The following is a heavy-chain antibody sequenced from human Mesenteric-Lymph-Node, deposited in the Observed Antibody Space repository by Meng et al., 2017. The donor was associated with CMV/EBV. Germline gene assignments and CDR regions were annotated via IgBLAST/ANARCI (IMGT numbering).Heavy chain of an antibody. Sequence: CAVYGGSFSGYYWSWIRQPPGRGLEWSGEINHSGSTSYDPSLKSRVTISVDTSKNQFSLKLSSVTAADTAVYYCARGGPTVTSGALDYWGQGTLVTVSS. CDR1: GGSFSGYY. V-gene: IGHV4-34*01. CDR3: ARGGPTVTSGALDY. CDR2: INHSGST. D-gene: IGHD4-17*01. J-gene: IGHJ4*02.